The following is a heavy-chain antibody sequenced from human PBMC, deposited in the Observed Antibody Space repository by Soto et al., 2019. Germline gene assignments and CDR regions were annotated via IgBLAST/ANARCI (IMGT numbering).Heavy chain of an antibody. CDR1: GDTFTFYS. J-gene: IGHJ4*02. CDR3: ASSYGSGYRAFDY. Sequence: QVQLVQSGAEVKKPGSSVRVSCKASGDTFTFYSINWVRQAPGLGLEWMGRINPILSMSNYAQRFQGRVTMTADKSPRTAYMELSSLGSADTAMYYCASSYGSGYRAFDYWGQGALVTVSS. CDR2: INPILSMS. V-gene: IGHV1-69*02. D-gene: IGHD3-10*01.